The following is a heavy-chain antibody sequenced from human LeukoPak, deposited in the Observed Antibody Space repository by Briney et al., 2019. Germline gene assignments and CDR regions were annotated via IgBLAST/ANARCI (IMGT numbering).Heavy chain of an antibody. J-gene: IGHJ4*02. Sequence: SETLSLTCTVSGGSISSSYWSWIRQPPGKGLEWIGYIHYSGSTNYNPSLKSRVTISVDTSRNQFSLKVNSVTAADTAVYYCARDADYGDYFDYGGQGTLVTVSS. D-gene: IGHD4-17*01. CDR2: IHYSGST. V-gene: IGHV4-59*01. CDR3: ARDADYGDYFDY. CDR1: GGSISSSY.